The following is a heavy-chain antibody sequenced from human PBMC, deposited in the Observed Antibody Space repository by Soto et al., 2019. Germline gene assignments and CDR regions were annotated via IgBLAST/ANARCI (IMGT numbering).Heavy chain of an antibody. CDR1: GYTFTGYY. V-gene: IGHV1-2*04. CDR2: INPNSGGT. CDR3: ARPMDTAMVMGAFDI. J-gene: IGHJ3*02. Sequence: ASVKVSCEASGYTFTGYYMHWVRQAPGQGLEWMGWINPNSGGTNYAQKFQGWVTMTRDTSISTAYMELSRLRSDDTAVYYCARPMDTAMVMGAFDIWGQGTMVTVSS. D-gene: IGHD5-18*01.